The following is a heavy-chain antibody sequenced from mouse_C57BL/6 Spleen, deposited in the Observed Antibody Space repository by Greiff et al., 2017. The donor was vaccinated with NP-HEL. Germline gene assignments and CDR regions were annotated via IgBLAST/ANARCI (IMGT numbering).Heavy chain of an antibody. Sequence: EVQLQESGPGLVKPSQSLSLTCSVTGYSITSGYYWNWIRQFPGNKLEWMGYISYDGSNNYNPSLKNRISITRDTSKNQFFLKLNSVTTEDTATYYCARRRDFLGFAYWGQGTLVTVSA. CDR1: GYSITSGYY. CDR3: ARRRDFLGFAY. V-gene: IGHV3-6*01. CDR2: ISYDGSN. J-gene: IGHJ3*01. D-gene: IGHD3-3*01.